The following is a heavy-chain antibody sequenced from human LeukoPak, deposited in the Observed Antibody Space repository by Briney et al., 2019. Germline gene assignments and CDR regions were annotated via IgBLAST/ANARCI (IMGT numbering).Heavy chain of an antibody. Sequence: ASVKVSCKASGGTFSSYAISWVRQAPGQGLEWMGGIIPIFGTANYAQKFQGRVTITTDESTSTAYMELSSLRSEDTAVYYCARDSNTKVLRFLEWPHPSAQNPRDAFDIWGQGTMVTVSS. CDR1: GGTFSSYA. CDR2: IIPIFGTA. J-gene: IGHJ3*02. V-gene: IGHV1-69*05. CDR3: ARDSNTKVLRFLEWPHPSAQNPRDAFDI. D-gene: IGHD3-3*01.